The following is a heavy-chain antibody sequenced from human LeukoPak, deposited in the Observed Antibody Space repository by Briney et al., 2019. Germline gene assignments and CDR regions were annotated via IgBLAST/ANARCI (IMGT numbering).Heavy chain of an antibody. CDR1: GYTFTDYY. CDR2: INPKSGGT. V-gene: IGHV1-2*02. Sequence: ASVKVSCKASGYTFTDYYMHWVRQAPGQGPEWMGWINPKSGGTNYAQKFQGRVTMTRDTSISTAYMELSSLRSDDTAVYYCARRGDWSHHDFWGQGTLVTVSS. J-gene: IGHJ4*02. D-gene: IGHD3/OR15-3a*01. CDR3: ARRGDWSHHDF.